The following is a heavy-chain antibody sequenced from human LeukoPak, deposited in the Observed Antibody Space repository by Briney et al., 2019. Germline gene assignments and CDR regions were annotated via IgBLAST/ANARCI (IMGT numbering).Heavy chain of an antibody. CDR3: ANNLVSAAGDH. J-gene: IGHJ4*02. CDR2: INGDGSDT. D-gene: IGHD6-25*01. CDR1: GFIFSSMW. Sequence: GGSLRLSCAASGFIFSSMWMTWVRQAPGKGLEWVANINGDGSDTYYVDSVKGRFTISRDNAKNSVDLQMSSLRVEGTAVYYCANNLVSAAGDHWGQGTLVSVSS. V-gene: IGHV3-7*01.